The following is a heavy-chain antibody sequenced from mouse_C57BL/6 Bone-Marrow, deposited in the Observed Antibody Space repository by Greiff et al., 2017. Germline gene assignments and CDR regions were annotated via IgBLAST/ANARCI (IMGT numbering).Heavy chain of an antibody. Sequence: QVQLKESGPGLVQPSQSLSITCTVSGFSFTSYGVHWVRQSPGKGLEWLGVIWSGGSTDYNAAFISRLIISKDNSKSQVFFKMNSLQADDTAIYYCARKGDYYGSSPLFDVWGTGTTVTVSS. J-gene: IGHJ1*03. CDR1: GFSFTSYG. D-gene: IGHD1-1*01. V-gene: IGHV2-2*01. CDR3: ARKGDYYGSSPLFDV. CDR2: IWSGGST.